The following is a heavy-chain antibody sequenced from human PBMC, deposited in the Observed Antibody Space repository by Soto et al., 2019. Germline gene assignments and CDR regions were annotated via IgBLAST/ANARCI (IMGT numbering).Heavy chain of an antibody. Sequence: QVQLQESGPGLVKPSGTLPLTCAVSGGSISSSNWWRWVRQPPGKGLAWIGEIYHSGSTNYNPSLKSRVTMSVDKSKNQFSLKLSSVTAADTGVYYCARAYDSSGYYNAAFDIWGQGTMVTVSS. CDR3: ARAYDSSGYYNAAFDI. V-gene: IGHV4-4*02. CDR1: GGSISSSNW. CDR2: IYHSGST. J-gene: IGHJ3*02. D-gene: IGHD3-22*01.